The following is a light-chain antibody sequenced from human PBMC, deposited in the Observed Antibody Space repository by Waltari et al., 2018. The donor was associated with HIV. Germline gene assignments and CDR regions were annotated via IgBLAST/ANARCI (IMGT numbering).Light chain of an antibody. CDR1: SSNLANNY. CDR2: DNN. J-gene: IGLJ1*01. CDR3: GTWDSSLSAEV. V-gene: IGLV1-51*01. Sequence: QSVLTQPPSVSAAPGQKVTITCSGSSSNLANNYASCYQQLPGTAPKLLIYDNNKRPSGIPDRFSGSKSGTSATLGITGLQTGDEADYYCGTWDSSLSAEVFGTGTKVTVL.